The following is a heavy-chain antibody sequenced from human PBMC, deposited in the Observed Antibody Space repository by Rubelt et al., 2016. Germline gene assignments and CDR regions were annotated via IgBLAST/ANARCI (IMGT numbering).Heavy chain of an antibody. J-gene: IGHJ4*02. CDR1: GYTFTSYD. V-gene: IGHV1-8*01. CDR3: ARGPLRRQQLARDY. D-gene: IGHD6-13*01. CDR2: MNPNSGNT. Sequence: GASVKVSCKASGYTFTSYDINWVRQATGQGLEWMGWMNPNSGNTGYAQKFQGRVTMTRDTSISTAYMELSSLRSEDTAVYYCARGPLRRQQLARDYWGQGTLVTVSS.